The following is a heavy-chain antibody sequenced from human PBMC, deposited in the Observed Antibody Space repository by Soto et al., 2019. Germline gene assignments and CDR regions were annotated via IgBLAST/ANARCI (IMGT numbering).Heavy chain of an antibody. D-gene: IGHD3-10*01. CDR2: LTNPGGDP. J-gene: IGHJ4*02. CDR3: AKASGESYPGSRVFDY. CDR1: GFTFSRYP. V-gene: IGHV3-23*01. Sequence: EVQLLESGGGFVQPGGSRRLSCAASGFTFSRYPMRWVRQAPVRVLAGGSILTNPGGDPRDADSVKGRSTMSRDNSKNTRYLQINSLRVEDAAIYYCAKASGESYPGSRVFDYWGQGTRVTVAS.